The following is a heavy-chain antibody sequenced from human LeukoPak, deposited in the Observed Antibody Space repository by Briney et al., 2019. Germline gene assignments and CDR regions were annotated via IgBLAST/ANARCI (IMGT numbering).Heavy chain of an antibody. CDR2: IKQDRSEK. J-gene: IGHJ4*02. D-gene: IGHD3-10*01. CDR3: AKDNYYGSGSPRAFDY. V-gene: IGHV3-7*01. Sequence: PGGSLRLSCAASGFTFSSYWMSWVRQAPGKGLEWVANIKQDRSEKYYVDSVKGRFTISRDNAKNSLYLQMNSLRAEDTAVYYCAKDNYYGSGSPRAFDYWGQGTLVTVSS. CDR1: GFTFSSYW.